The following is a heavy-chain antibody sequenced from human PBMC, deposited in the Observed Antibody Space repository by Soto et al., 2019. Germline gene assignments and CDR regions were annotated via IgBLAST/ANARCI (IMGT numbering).Heavy chain of an antibody. Sequence: PGGSLRLSCAASGFTFSSYEMNWVHQAPGKGLEWVSYISSSGSTIYYADSVKGRFTISRDNAKNSLYLQMNSLRAEDTAVYYCARAPYSSSWGYNWFDPWGQGTLVTVSS. CDR3: ARAPYSSSWGYNWFDP. J-gene: IGHJ5*02. V-gene: IGHV3-48*03. CDR1: GFTFSSYE. D-gene: IGHD6-13*01. CDR2: ISSSGSTI.